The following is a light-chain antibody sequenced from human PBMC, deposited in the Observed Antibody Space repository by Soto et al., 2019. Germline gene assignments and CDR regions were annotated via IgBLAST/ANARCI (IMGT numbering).Light chain of an antibody. Sequence: DIQMTQSPSTLSASVGDRVTITCRASQSISSWLAWYQQKPGKAPKRLIYDASSLESGVPSRFSGSGSGTEFTLSISSLQPDPFAPYYCNPSSSYWTFGQGTKVEIK. CDR2: DAS. V-gene: IGKV1-5*01. CDR1: QSISSW. CDR3: NPSSSYWT. J-gene: IGKJ1*01.